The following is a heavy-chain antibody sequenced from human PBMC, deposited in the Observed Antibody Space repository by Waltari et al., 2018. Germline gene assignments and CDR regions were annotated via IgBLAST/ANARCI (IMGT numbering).Heavy chain of an antibody. CDR2: IRHDESNK. V-gene: IGHV3-30*02. CDR1: GFTFSTYG. CDR3: AKDGVYCSGGSCYPDY. D-gene: IGHD2-15*01. Sequence: QVQLVESGGGVVQPGGSLRLSCAASGFTFSTYGMHWVRQAPGKGLEWVAFIRHDESNKYYADSGKGRFTISRDNSKNTLYLQMNSLRAEDTAVYHCAKDGVYCSGGSCYPDYWGQGTLVTVSS. J-gene: IGHJ4*02.